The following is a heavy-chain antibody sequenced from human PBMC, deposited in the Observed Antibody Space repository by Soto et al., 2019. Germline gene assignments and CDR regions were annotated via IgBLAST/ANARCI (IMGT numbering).Heavy chain of an antibody. Sequence: GGSLRLSCAASGFTFSSYGMHWVRQAPGKGLEWVAVIWYDGSNKYYADSVKGRFTISRDNSKNTLYLQMNSLRAEDTAVYYCAKDRDYDFWSGSPLMDVWGKGTTVTVSS. J-gene: IGHJ6*03. CDR3: AKDRDYDFWSGSPLMDV. CDR1: GFTFSSYG. CDR2: IWYDGSNK. D-gene: IGHD3-3*01. V-gene: IGHV3-33*06.